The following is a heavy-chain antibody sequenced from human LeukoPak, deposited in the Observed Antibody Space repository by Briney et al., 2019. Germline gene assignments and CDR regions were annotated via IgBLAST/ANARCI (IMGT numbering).Heavy chain of an antibody. CDR3: ARSSHYDILTGYSFNYYYYGMDV. CDR2: IYYSGST. Sequence: SETLSLTCTVSGGSISSYYWSWIRQPPGKGLEWIGYIYYSGSTNYNPSLKSRVTISVDTSKNQFSLKLSSVTAADTAVYYFARSSHYDILTGYSFNYYYYGMDVWGQGTTVTVSS. V-gene: IGHV4-59*01. J-gene: IGHJ6*02. D-gene: IGHD3-9*01. CDR1: GGSISSYY.